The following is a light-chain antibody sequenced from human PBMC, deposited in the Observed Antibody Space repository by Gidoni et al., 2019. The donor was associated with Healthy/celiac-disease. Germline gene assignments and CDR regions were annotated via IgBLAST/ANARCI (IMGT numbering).Light chain of an antibody. CDR3: QQYYSTPLT. CDR2: WAS. CDR1: QSVLYSSNNKNY. Sequence: DIVMTQSLDSLAVSLGERATINCKSSQSVLYSSNNKNYFAWYQQKPGRPHKLLIYWASTRESGGPYRFRGSGSGTDFTLASSSLQAEDVAVYYCQQYYSTPLTFXXXTKVEIK. J-gene: IGKJ1*01. V-gene: IGKV4-1*01.